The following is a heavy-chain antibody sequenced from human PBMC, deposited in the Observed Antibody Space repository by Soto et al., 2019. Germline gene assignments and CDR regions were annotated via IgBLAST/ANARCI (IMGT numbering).Heavy chain of an antibody. V-gene: IGHV3-23*01. CDR2: LSDSGGST. D-gene: IGHD6-13*01. Sequence: EVQLLGSGGGLVQPGGSLRLSCTASGFTFSSHAMTWVRQAPGKGLEWVSGLSDSGGSTYYADSVKGRFTISRDNSMNTLYLQMNTLRAEDTAVYYCAKVSSSWYAGFFDLWGQGTLVTVSS. CDR1: GFTFSSHA. CDR3: AKVSSSWYAGFFDL. J-gene: IGHJ4*02.